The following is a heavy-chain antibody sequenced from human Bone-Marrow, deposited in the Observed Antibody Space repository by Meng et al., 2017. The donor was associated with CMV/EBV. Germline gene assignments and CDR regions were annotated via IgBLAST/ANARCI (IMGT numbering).Heavy chain of an antibody. CDR3: ARQVVPALPFDN. CDR2: ISYDGSNK. Sequence: GGSLRLSCAASGFTFSSYAMHWVRQAPGKGLEWVAVISYDGSNKYYADSVKGRFTISRDNSKNTLYLQMNSLRAEDTAVYYCARQVVPALPFDNWGQGTLVTVSS. D-gene: IGHD2-2*01. CDR1: GFTFSSYA. J-gene: IGHJ4*02. V-gene: IGHV3-30-3*01.